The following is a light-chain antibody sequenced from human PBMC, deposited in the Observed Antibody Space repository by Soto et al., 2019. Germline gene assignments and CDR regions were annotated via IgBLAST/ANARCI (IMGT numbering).Light chain of an antibody. CDR2: AAS. V-gene: IGKV1-39*01. CDR3: QQTYSTLSIT. J-gene: IGKJ5*01. Sequence: DIQMTQSPSSLSASVGDRVTITCRASESIARHLNWYQQKPGKAPKLLIYAASSLQNGVPSRFRGGGSGTDSTLTISNLQPLDVATYYCQQTYSTLSITYGHGTRLEIK. CDR1: ESIARH.